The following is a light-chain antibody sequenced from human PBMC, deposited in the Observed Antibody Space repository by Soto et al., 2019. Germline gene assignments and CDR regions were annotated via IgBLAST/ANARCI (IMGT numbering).Light chain of an antibody. CDR2: DAS. J-gene: IGKJ5*01. V-gene: IGKV1-33*01. Sequence: DTQMTQSPASLSATVGDRVTTSCQASQNINNYLNWYQQKPGRAPKLLICDASNLEAGVPSRFRGSGSGTDFTFTISRLQPEDIATYYCQQYENLPTFGQGTRLEIK. CDR3: QQYENLPT. CDR1: QNINNY.